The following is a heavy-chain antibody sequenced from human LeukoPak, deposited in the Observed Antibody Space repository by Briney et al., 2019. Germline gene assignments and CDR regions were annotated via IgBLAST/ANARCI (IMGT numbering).Heavy chain of an antibody. CDR1: GASVSSTGYY. Sequence: LSLAWTMSGASVSSTGYYSSWLRRQGWKGLERFGFVDDSGSTYYNPSLKGRVTISIDTSKNQLSLKLSSLTAADTAVYYCARCGKEGDYVQNWGQGTLVTVSS. CDR3: ARCGKEGDYVQN. V-gene: IGHV4-31*02. D-gene: IGHD4-17*01. J-gene: IGHJ4*02. CDR2: VDDSGST.